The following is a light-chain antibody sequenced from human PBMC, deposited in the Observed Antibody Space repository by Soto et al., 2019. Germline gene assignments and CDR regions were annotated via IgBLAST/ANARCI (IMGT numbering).Light chain of an antibody. J-gene: IGLJ1*01. CDR2: DVS. CDR3: SSYTSSSSYV. Sequence: QSALTQPASVSXSPGQSITIXCTGTSSDVGGYNYVSWYQQHPGKAPKLMIYDVSNRPSGVSNRFSGSKSGNTASLTISGLQAEDEADYYCSSYTSSSSYVFGTGTKVTVL. V-gene: IGLV2-14*01. CDR1: SSDVGGYNY.